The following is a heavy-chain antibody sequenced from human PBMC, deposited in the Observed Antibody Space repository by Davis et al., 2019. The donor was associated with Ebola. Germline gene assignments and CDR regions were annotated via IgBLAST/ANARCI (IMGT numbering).Heavy chain of an antibody. Sequence: PGGSLRLSCTVSGGSISSSSYYWGWIRQPPGKGLEWIGSIYYSGSTYYNPSLKSRVTISVDTSKNQFSLKLSSVTAADTAVYYCARPVRGRNYYFDYWGQGTLVTVSS. J-gene: IGHJ4*02. CDR1: GGSISSSSYY. CDR3: ARPVRGRNYYFDY. D-gene: IGHD1-7*01. V-gene: IGHV4-39*01. CDR2: IYYSGST.